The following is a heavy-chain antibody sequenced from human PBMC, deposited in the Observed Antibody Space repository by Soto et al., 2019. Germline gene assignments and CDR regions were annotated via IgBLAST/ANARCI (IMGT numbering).Heavy chain of an antibody. Sequence: GGSLRLSCAASGFTFSSYGMHWVRQAPGKGLEWVAVIWYDGSNKYYADSVKGRFTISRDNSKNTRYLQMNSLRAEDTAVYYCARDRSWDKKTGVVVVPAAMEIYSNYTYGMDVWGQGTTVTVSS. CDR2: IWYDGSNK. J-gene: IGHJ6*02. V-gene: IGHV3-33*01. D-gene: IGHD2-2*01. CDR1: GFTFSSYG. CDR3: ARDRSWDKKTGVVVVPAAMEIYSNYTYGMDV.